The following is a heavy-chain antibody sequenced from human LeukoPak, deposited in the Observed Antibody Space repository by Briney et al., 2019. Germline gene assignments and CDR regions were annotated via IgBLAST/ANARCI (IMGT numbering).Heavy chain of an antibody. D-gene: IGHD6-19*01. CDR1: GYTFTIYG. J-gene: IGHJ4*02. CDR2: ISAYNGNT. V-gene: IGHV1-18*01. CDR3: ARVSAVAANFDY. Sequence: ASVTVSFKASGYTFTIYGISWVRQAPGQGLEWMGWISAYNGNTNYAQKLQGRVTMTTDTSTSTAYMELRSLRSDDTAVYYCARVSAVAANFDYWGQGTLVTVSS.